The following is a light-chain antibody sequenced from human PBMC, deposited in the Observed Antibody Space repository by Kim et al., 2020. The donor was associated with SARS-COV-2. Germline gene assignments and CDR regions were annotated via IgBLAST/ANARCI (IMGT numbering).Light chain of an antibody. V-gene: IGLV2-14*03. Sequence: QSVLTQPASVSGSPGQWITISCTGTSSDVGGYNYVSWYQQHPGKAPKLMIYDVSNRPSGVSNRFSGSKSGNTASLTISGLQAEDEADYYCSSYTSSSTRVFGGGTQLTVL. CDR1: SSDVGGYNY. CDR3: SSYTSSSTRV. CDR2: DVS. J-gene: IGLJ3*02.